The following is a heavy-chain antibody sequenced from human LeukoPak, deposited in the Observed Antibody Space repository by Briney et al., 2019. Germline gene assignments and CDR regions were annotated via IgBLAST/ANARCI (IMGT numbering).Heavy chain of an antibody. Sequence: PGGSLRLSCAASGFTFSSYEMNWVRQAPGKGLKWVSYISSSGSTIYYADSVKGRFTISRDNAKNSLYLQMNSLRAEDTALYYCAKDLGSYYYDSSGAFDIWGQGTMVTVSS. CDR3: AKDLGSYYYDSSGAFDI. CDR1: GFTFSSYE. CDR2: ISSSGSTI. D-gene: IGHD3-22*01. V-gene: IGHV3-48*03. J-gene: IGHJ3*02.